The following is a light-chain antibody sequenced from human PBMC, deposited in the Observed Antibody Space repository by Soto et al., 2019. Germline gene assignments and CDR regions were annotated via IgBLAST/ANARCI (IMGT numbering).Light chain of an antibody. Sequence: EVVLTQSPGTLSLSPGERATLSCRASQSVSSNLAWYQQKPGQAPRLLIDGASTRATGIPDRFSGSGSGTDFTLTISRLDPEDFAVYYCQQYGYSPLTFGGGTKVDIK. J-gene: IGKJ4*01. V-gene: IGKV3-20*01. CDR1: QSVSSN. CDR3: QQYGYSPLT. CDR2: GAS.